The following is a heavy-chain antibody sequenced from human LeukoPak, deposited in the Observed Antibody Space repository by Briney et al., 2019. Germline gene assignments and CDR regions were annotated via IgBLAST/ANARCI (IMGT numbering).Heavy chain of an antibody. Sequence: GGSLRLSCAASGFTFSDHYMDWVRQAPGKGLEWVGRVRDKANTHTTEYAASVKGRFTVSRDDSKNSLWLQMNSLKTEDTAVYFCARGSKQQLPRDYHYGMDVRGPGTTVTVSS. CDR1: GFTFSDHY. D-gene: IGHD6-13*01. V-gene: IGHV3-72*01. CDR2: VRDKANTHTT. CDR3: ARGSKQQLPRDYHYGMDV. J-gene: IGHJ6*02.